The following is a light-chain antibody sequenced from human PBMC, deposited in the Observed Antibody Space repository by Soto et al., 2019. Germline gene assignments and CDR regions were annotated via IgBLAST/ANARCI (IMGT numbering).Light chain of an antibody. V-gene: IGKV1-13*02. J-gene: IGKJ5*01. Sequence: AIQLTQSPSSLSACVGDRVTITCRASQDISSDLAWYQQKPGKAPKLLIYDASTLESGVPPRFSGSGSGTDFTLTISSLQPEDFATYYCQQFNSYPITFGQGRRLEIQ. CDR1: QDISSD. CDR2: DAS. CDR3: QQFNSYPIT.